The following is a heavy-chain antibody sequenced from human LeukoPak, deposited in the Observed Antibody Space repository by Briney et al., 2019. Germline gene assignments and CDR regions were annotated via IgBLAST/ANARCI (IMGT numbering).Heavy chain of an antibody. J-gene: IGHJ4*02. V-gene: IGHV4-31*03. CDR1: GGSISSGGYY. CDR2: VYYSGST. D-gene: IGHD4-17*01. CDR3: ASLTTATTTLGGKVDY. Sequence: NASQTLSLTCTVAGGSISSGGYYWSWIRQHPGKGLEWIGYVYYSGSTYYNPSLKSRVTISVDTSKHQFSLKLSSVTAADTAVYYCASLTTATTTLGGKVDYWGQGTLVTVSS.